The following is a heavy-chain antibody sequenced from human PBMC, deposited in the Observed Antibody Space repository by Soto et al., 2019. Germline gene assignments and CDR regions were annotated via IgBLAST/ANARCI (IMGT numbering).Heavy chain of an antibody. Sequence: PGGSLRLSCAASGFTFSDAWMSWVRQAPGKGLEWVVHIKSKTDGGTTDYAAPVKDRFTISRDDAKNMLYLQMNSLKTEDTAVYYCTIPSGIVLVGTGHFDYWGQGTLVSVSA. CDR3: TIPSGIVLVGTGHFDY. CDR1: GFTFSDAW. V-gene: IGHV3-15*01. CDR2: IKSKTDGGTT. J-gene: IGHJ4*02. D-gene: IGHD6-19*01.